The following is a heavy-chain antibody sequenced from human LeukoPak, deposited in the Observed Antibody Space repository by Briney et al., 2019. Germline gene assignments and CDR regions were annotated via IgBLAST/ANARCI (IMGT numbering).Heavy chain of an antibody. Sequence: ASVKVSCKASGGIFSNYAISWVRQAPGQGLEWMGWINPNSGGTNYAQKFQGRVTMTRDTSISTAYMELSRLRSDDTAVYYCAREAVVVPAAGGRTEYCYYMDVWGKGTTVTVSS. V-gene: IGHV1-2*02. CDR1: GGIFSNYA. J-gene: IGHJ6*03. CDR2: INPNSGGT. CDR3: AREAVVVPAAGGRTEYCYYMDV. D-gene: IGHD2-2*01.